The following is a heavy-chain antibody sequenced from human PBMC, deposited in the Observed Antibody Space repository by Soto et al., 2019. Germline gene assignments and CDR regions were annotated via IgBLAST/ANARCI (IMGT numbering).Heavy chain of an antibody. CDR1: GFTFSDHY. V-gene: IGHV3-72*01. J-gene: IGHJ6*03. Sequence: GGSLRLSCAASGFTFSDHYMDWVRQAPGKGLEWVGRTRNKANSYTTEYAASVKGRFTISRDDSKNSLYLQMNSLKTGDTAVYYCARSNIVVVPAAPYYYYYYYMDVWGKGTTVTVSS. D-gene: IGHD2-2*01. CDR3: ARSNIVVVPAAPYYYYYYYMDV. CDR2: TRNKANSYTT.